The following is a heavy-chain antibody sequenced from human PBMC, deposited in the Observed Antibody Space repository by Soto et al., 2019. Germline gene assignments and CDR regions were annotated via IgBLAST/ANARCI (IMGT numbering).Heavy chain of an antibody. CDR3: ARPRRKYSYGLLFDY. Sequence: PSETLSFTCAVYGGSFSGYYWSWIRQPTGKGLEWIGEINHSGSTNYNPSLKSRVTISVDTSKNQFSLKLSSVTAADTAVYYCARPRRKYSYGLLFDYWGQGTLVTVSS. CDR2: INHSGST. D-gene: IGHD5-18*01. CDR1: GGSFSGYY. V-gene: IGHV4-34*01. J-gene: IGHJ4*02.